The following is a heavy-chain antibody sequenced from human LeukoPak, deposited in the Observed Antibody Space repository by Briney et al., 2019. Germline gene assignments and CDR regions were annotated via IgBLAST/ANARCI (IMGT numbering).Heavy chain of an antibody. D-gene: IGHD3-10*01. V-gene: IGHV4-4*02. CDR2: IYHGGST. CDR1: GASISSSHW. CDR3: ARGEEHGSGTVHFDY. J-gene: IGHJ4*02. Sequence: PSETLSLTCAVSGASISSSHWWSWVRQPPRKGLEWIGEIYHGGSTNCNPSLKGRVTISVDRSNNQFSLRLTSVTAADTVVYYCARGEEHGSGTVHFDYWGQGTLVTVSS.